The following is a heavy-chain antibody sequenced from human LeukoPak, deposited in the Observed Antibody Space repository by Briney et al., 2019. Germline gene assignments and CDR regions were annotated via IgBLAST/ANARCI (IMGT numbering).Heavy chain of an antibody. J-gene: IGHJ6*04. D-gene: IGHD3-10*01. Sequence: GGSLRLSCAASGFTFSDYYMSWIRQAPGRGREWVSYISSSSSYTNYADSVKGRFTISRDNAKNSLYLQMNSLRAEDTAVYYCAREHLYYYGSGSYGGMDVWGKGTTVTVSS. V-gene: IGHV3-11*06. CDR1: GFTFSDYY. CDR3: AREHLYYYGSGSYGGMDV. CDR2: ISSSSSYT.